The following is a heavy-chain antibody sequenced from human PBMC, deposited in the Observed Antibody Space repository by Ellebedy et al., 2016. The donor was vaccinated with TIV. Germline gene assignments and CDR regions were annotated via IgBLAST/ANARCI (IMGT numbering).Heavy chain of an antibody. V-gene: IGHV1-69*10. J-gene: IGHJ4*02. CDR3: ARWAGTSGTCQGPYDD. CDR2: IIPILGVT. CDR1: GGTFSNHA. D-gene: IGHD1-26*01. Sequence: AASVKVSCKASGGTFSNHATNWLRQAPGQGLEWMGWIIPILGVTHYAQKFQGRLTFTTDTSTRTAYMELSSLRSEDSAVYYCARWAGTSGTCQGPYDDWGQGTLVAVSS.